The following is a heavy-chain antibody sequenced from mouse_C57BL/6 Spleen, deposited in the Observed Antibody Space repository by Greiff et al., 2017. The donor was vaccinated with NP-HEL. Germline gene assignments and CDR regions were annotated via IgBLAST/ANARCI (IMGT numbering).Heavy chain of an antibody. Sequence: DVQLVESGGGLVKPGGSLKLSCAASGFTFSSYAMSWVRQTPEKRLEWVATISDGGSYTYYPDNVKGRFTISRDNAKNNLYLQMSHLKSEDTAMYYCARRDYGSSKDYAMDYWGQGTSVTVSS. J-gene: IGHJ4*01. D-gene: IGHD1-1*01. CDR3: ARRDYGSSKDYAMDY. CDR1: GFTFSSYA. V-gene: IGHV5-4*01. CDR2: ISDGGSYT.